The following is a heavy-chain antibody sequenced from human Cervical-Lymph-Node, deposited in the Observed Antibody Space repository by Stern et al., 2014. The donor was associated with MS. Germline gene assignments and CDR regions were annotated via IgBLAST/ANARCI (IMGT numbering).Heavy chain of an antibody. V-gene: IGHV3-33*01. CDR2: LWYEENKT. CDR3: ARDSRDYLNYYGLDV. CDR1: GFTFSYYG. Sequence: VQLVESGGGVVQPGRSLRLACATSGFTFSYYGMAWVRPAPGKGLGGGALLWYEENKTYYTDSVKGRFTISRDTSKNTLYLQMDNLRAEDTAVYYCARDSRDYLNYYGLDVWGQGTTVTVS. D-gene: IGHD4-17*01. J-gene: IGHJ6*02.